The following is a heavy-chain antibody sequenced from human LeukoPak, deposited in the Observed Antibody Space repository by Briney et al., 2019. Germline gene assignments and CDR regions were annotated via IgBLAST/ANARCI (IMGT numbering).Heavy chain of an antibody. Sequence: PSETLSLTCTVSGGSISSSTYYWAWIRQPPGKGLEWIGRMDYSESTNYNPSLRSRVTIFVDTSNNQFSLKLSSVTAADTAVYYCARHIGDSGYPRYFDYWGQGTLVTVSS. D-gene: IGHD5-12*01. J-gene: IGHJ4*02. CDR2: MDYSEST. CDR1: GGSISSSTYY. V-gene: IGHV4-39*01. CDR3: ARHIGDSGYPRYFDY.